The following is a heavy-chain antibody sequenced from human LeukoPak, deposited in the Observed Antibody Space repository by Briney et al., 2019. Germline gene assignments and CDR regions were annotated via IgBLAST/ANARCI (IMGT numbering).Heavy chain of an antibody. J-gene: IGHJ4*02. V-gene: IGHV4-39*01. CDR3: ARLTGSYSIEY. CDR2: LYYSGST. CDR1: GGSISDGAYD. D-gene: IGHD1-26*01. Sequence: SETLSLTCTVSGGSISDGAYDWGWIRQPLGKGLDWIGSLYYSGSTYCNPSLGSRVTISVDTSKNQFSLKVSSVTAADTAMYYCARLTGSYSIEYWGQGTLVTVSS.